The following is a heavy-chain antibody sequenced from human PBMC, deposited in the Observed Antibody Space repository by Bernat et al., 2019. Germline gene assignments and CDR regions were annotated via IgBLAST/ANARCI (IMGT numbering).Heavy chain of an antibody. Sequence: QVQLVESGGGVVQPGRSLRLSCAASGFTFSSYGMHWVRQAPGKGLEWGAVIGYDGSNKYYAASVKGRFTISRDNSKNTLYLQMTSLRAEDTAVYYCARDGETYGSGSRPYYYYYGMDVWGQGTTVTVSS. D-gene: IGHD3-10*01. CDR3: ARDGETYGSGSRPYYYYYGMDV. J-gene: IGHJ6*02. CDR2: IGYDGSNK. V-gene: IGHV3-33*01. CDR1: GFTFSSYG.